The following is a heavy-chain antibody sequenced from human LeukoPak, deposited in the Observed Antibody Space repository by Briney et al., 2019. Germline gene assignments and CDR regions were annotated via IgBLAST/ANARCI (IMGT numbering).Heavy chain of an antibody. CDR1: GYTFTSYA. D-gene: IGHD2-21*02. CDR3: ARNTETAIPLPYYFDY. CDR2: INTGNGNT. V-gene: IGHV1-3*04. J-gene: IGHJ4*02. Sequence: GASVKVSCKASGYTFTSYAMHWARQAPGQRLECMGWINTGNGNTKYSQKFQGRVTITRDTSASTAYMDLSSLRSEDTAVYYCARNTETAIPLPYYFDYWGQGTLVTVSS.